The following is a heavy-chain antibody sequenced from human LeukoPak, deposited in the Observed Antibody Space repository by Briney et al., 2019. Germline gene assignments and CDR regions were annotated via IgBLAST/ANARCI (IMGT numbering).Heavy chain of an antibody. J-gene: IGHJ1*01. CDR1: GSSVGTNS. CDR2: IYSGGST. CDR3: ASAREYCGSAECYEYFQH. D-gene: IGHD2-21*01. Sequence: GGSLRLACAASGSSVGTNSMSWVRQSPGKGLEWVSVIYSGGSTYYADSVNGRFTISRDNSRNTLSLQMNSLRAEDTALYYCASAREYCGSAECYEYFQHWGQGTLVTVS. V-gene: IGHV3-53*01.